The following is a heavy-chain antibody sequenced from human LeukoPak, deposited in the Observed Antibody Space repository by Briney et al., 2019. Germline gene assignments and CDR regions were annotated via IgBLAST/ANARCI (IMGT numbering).Heavy chain of an antibody. CDR2: ISGSGGST. V-gene: IGHV3-23*01. CDR1: GFTFSSYA. Sequence: GGSLRLSCAASGFTFSSYAVSWVRQAPGKGLEWASAISGSGGSTYYADSVKGRFTISRDNSKNTLYLQMNSLRAEDTAVYYCAKRRGLELLYYYYMDVWGKGTRSPSP. D-gene: IGHD1-7*01. CDR3: AKRRGLELLYYYYMDV. J-gene: IGHJ6*03.